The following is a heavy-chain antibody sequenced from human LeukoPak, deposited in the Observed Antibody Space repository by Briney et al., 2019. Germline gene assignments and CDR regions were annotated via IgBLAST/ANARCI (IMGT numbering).Heavy chain of an antibody. CDR3: ARGAPRDSSGDYLDY. D-gene: IGHD3-22*01. V-gene: IGHV4-30-4*01. CDR2: IYYSGST. Sequence: SETLSLTCTVSGGSISSGDYYWSWIRQPPGKGLEWIGYIYYSGSTYYNPSLKSRVTISVDTSKNQFSLKLSSVTAADTAVYYCARGAPRDSSGDYLDYWGQGTLVTVSS. CDR1: GGSISSGDYY. J-gene: IGHJ4*02.